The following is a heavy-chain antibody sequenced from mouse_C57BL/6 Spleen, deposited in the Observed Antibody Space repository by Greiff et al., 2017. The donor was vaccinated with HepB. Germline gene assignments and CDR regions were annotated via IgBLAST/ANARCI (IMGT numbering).Heavy chain of an antibody. V-gene: IGHV1-82*01. CDR1: GYAFSSSW. J-gene: IGHJ4*01. CDR3: AREGDYDAFFYAMDY. Sequence: VQLQESGPELVKPGASVKISCKASGYAFSSSWMNWVKQRPGKGLEWIGRIYPGDGDTNDNGKFKGKATLTADKSSSTAYMQLSSLTSEDSAVYFCAREGDYDAFFYAMDYWGQGTSVTVSS. D-gene: IGHD2-4*01. CDR2: IYPGDGDT.